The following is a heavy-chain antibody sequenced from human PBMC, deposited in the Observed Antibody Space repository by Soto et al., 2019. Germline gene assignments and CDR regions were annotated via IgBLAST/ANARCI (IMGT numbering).Heavy chain of an antibody. D-gene: IGHD2-21*02. J-gene: IGHJ4*02. CDR3: AKDDFTDRGDDYFDY. Sequence: GGSLRLSCAASGFTFSTHAMQWVRQAPGKGLEWLAGISDNGDVAYYADSVKGRLTISRDNSKNTLYLQLNSLRFEDTAVYYCAKDDFTDRGDDYFDYWGPGTLVTVSS. CDR2: ISDNGDVA. V-gene: IGHV3-30*04. CDR1: GFTFSTHA.